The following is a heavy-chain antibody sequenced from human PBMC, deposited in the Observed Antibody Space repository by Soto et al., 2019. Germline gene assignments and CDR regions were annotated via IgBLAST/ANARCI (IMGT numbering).Heavy chain of an antibody. CDR1: GGSISSGGYY. Sequence: QVQLQESGPGLVKPSQTLSLTCTVSGGSISSGGYYWSWIRQHPGKGLEWIGYIYYRGSTYYNPSPKSRVTISVDTSKNQFSLKLSSVTAADTAVYYCARERARGSRYGMAVWGQGTTVTVSS. V-gene: IGHV4-31*03. CDR3: ARERARGSRYGMAV. CDR2: IYYRGST. D-gene: IGHD3-16*01. J-gene: IGHJ6*02.